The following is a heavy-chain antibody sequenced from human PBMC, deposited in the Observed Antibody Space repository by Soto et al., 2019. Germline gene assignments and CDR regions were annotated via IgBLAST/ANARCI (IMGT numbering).Heavy chain of an antibody. Sequence: PGGSLRLSCAASGVTLSSYSMSWVRQAPGKGLEWVSSITSSSDYVYYADSVKGRFTISRDNAKNSLYLQMHSLRDEDTAVYYCAREGWPLLQTGMDVWGQGTTVTVSS. D-gene: IGHD2-15*01. V-gene: IGHV3-21*01. CDR2: ITSSSDYV. CDR1: GVTLSSYS. J-gene: IGHJ6*02. CDR3: AREGWPLLQTGMDV.